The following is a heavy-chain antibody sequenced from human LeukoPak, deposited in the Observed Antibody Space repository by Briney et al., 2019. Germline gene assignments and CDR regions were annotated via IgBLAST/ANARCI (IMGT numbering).Heavy chain of an antibody. D-gene: IGHD4-17*01. CDR3: ARDLYGPGYGDLRPPFDY. V-gene: IGHV1-2*02. J-gene: IGHJ4*02. CDR1: GYTFTGYY. CDR2: INPNSGGT. Sequence: ASVKVSCKASGYTFTGYYMHWVRQAPGQGLEWMGWINPNSGGTNYAQKLQGRVTMTTDTSTSTAYMELRSLRSDDTAVYYCARDLYGPGYGDLRPPFDYWGQGTLVTVSS.